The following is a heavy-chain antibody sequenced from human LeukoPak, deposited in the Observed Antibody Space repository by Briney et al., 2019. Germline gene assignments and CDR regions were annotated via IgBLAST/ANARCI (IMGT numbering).Heavy chain of an antibody. CDR1: GFTFTGSA. D-gene: IGHD4-17*01. CDR3: TRRHYGDYVVDN. V-gene: IGHV3-73*01. CDR2: IRSKAHRYAT. Sequence: GGSLKLSCATSGFTFTGSALRWVRQASGQGLEWVARIRSKAHRYATAYAASVKGRFTVSRDDSKNMAYLQMNSLKTEDTAIYYCTRRHYGDYVVDNWGQGTLVTVSS. J-gene: IGHJ4*02.